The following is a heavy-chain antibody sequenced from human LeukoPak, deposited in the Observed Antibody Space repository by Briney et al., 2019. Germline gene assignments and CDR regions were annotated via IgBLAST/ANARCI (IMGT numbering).Heavy chain of an antibody. D-gene: IGHD3-10*01. CDR2: ISAYNGNT. CDR3: ARGKLVMVRGVKSSGDY. V-gene: IGHV1-18*01. J-gene: IGHJ4*02. CDR1: GYTFTSYG. Sequence: ASVKVSCKASGYTFTSYGISWVRQAPGQGLEWMGWISAYNGNTNYAQKFQGRVTMTRDTSISTAYMELSRLRSDDTAVYYCARGKLVMVRGVKSSGDYWGQGTLVTVSS.